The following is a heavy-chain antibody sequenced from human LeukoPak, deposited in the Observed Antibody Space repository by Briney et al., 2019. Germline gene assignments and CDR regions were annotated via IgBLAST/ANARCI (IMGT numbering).Heavy chain of an antibody. CDR2: IYYSGST. Sequence: SETLSLTCTVSGGSISSFYWSWIRQPPGKGLEWIGYIYYSGSTNYNPSLKSRVTISVDTSKNQFSLKLSSVTAADTAVYYCARTEESGYSYRYFGYYYYMDVWGKGTTVTVSS. CDR1: GGSISSFY. V-gene: IGHV4-59*01. D-gene: IGHD5-18*01. J-gene: IGHJ6*03. CDR3: ARTEESGYSYRYFGYYYYMDV.